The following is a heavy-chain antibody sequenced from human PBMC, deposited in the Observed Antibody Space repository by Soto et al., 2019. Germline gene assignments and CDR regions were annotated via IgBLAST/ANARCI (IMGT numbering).Heavy chain of an antibody. V-gene: IGHV3-11*03. Sequence: GGSLRLSCAASGFAFSDYYMSWIRQAPGKGLEWVSYISSSSSYTNYADSVKGRFTISRDNSKNTLYLQLNSLRADDTAVYYCAKNRPLGNGSHLDHWGRGTLVTVSS. J-gene: IGHJ4*01. CDR2: ISSSSSYT. CDR1: GFAFSDYY. D-gene: IGHD7-27*01. CDR3: AKNRPLGNGSHLDH.